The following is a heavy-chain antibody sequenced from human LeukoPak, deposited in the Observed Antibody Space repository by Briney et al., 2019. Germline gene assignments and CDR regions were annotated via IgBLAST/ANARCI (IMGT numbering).Heavy chain of an antibody. D-gene: IGHD1-26*01. J-gene: IGHJ4*02. CDR3: ARVGVRGSGSYYD. V-gene: IGHV1-69*01. CDR1: GGTFSSYA. CDR2: IIPIFGTA. Sequence: SVKVSCKASGGTFSSYAISWVRQAPGQGLEWMGGIIPIFGTANYAQKFQGRVTITADESTSTAYMELSSLRSEDTAVYYCARVGVRGSGSYYDWGQGTLVTVFS.